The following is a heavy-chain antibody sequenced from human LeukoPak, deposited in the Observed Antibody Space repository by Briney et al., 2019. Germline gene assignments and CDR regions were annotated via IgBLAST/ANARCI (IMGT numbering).Heavy chain of an antibody. D-gene: IGHD3-16*01. CDR2: ISGSGDST. V-gene: IGHV3-23*01. CDR1: GFTFSSYA. J-gene: IGHJ4*02. CDR3: AKDGGQEVDY. Sequence: GGSLRLSCAASGFTFSSYAMRWVRQAPGKGLEWVSSISGSGDSTYNADSVQGRFTISRDKSKNTLYLQMNSLRADDTAVYYCAKDGGQEVDYWGQGTLVTVSS.